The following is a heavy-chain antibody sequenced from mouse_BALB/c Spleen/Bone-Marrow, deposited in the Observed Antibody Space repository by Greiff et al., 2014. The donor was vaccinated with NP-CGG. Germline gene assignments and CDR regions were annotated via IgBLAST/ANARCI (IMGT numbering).Heavy chain of an antibody. CDR1: GYTFSSYW. CDR2: INPSTGYT. D-gene: IGHD2-2*01. V-gene: IGHV1-7*01. CDR3: ARSGGYDGFSY. Sequence: QVQLQQSGAELAKPGASVEMSCKASGYTFSSYWVHWGKQRPGQGLEWIGYINPSTGYTEYNQKFKDKATLTADKSSSTAYMQLSSLTSEDSAVYYCARSGGYDGFSYWGQGTTLTVSS. J-gene: IGHJ2*01.